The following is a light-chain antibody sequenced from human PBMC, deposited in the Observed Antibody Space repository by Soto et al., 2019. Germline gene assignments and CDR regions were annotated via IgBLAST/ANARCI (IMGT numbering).Light chain of an antibody. CDR2: LGS. J-gene: IGKJ1*01. CDR1: QSLFDSDDGNTY. CDR3: MQALQTPWT. Sequence: DIVMTQTPLSLPVTPGEPASISFRSSQSLFDSDDGNTYLDWYLQKPGQSPQLLIYLGSNRSSGVPDRFSGSGSGTDFTLKISRVEAEDVGVYYCMQALQTPWTFGQGTKVDIK. V-gene: IGKV2-28*01.